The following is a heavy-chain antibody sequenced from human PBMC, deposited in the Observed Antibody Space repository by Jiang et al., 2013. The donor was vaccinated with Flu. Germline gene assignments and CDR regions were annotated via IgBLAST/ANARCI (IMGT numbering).Heavy chain of an antibody. Sequence: VQLVESGGGVVQPGRSLRLSCAASGFTFSSYAMHWVRQAPGKGLEWVAVISYDGGNKYYADSVKGRFTISRDNSKNTLYLQMNSLRAEDTAVYYCARGMPAAINYYGMDVWGKGTTVTVSS. CDR2: ISYDGGNK. CDR1: GFTFSSYA. CDR3: ARGMPAAINYYGMDV. J-gene: IGHJ6*04. D-gene: IGHD2-2*02. V-gene: IGHV3-30*01.